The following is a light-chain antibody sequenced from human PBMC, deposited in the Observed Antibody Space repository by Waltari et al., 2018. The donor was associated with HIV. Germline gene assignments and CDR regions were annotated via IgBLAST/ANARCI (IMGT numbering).Light chain of an antibody. CDR1: SSNIGSNT. CDR2: SNN. V-gene: IGLV1-44*01. Sequence: QSVLTQPPSASGTPGQRVAISCSGSSSNIGSNTITWYQQLSGTAPKLLINSNNQRPSGVPDRFSGSKSGTSGSLATSGLQSEDEADYYCAAWDDNRNAVVFGGGTKLTVL. CDR3: AAWDDNRNAVV. J-gene: IGLJ2*01.